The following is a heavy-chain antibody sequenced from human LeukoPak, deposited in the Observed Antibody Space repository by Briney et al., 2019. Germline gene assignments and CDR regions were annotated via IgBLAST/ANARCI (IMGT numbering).Heavy chain of an antibody. Sequence: ASVKVSCKASGGTFSSYAISWVRQAPGQGLEWMGGIIPIFGTANYAQKFQGRVTITTDESTSTAYMELSSLRSEDTAVYYCAREYSADYYYYYMDVWGKGTTVTVSS. V-gene: IGHV1-69*05. CDR1: GGTFSSYA. J-gene: IGHJ6*03. CDR2: IIPIFGTA. D-gene: IGHD5-12*01. CDR3: AREYSADYYYYYMDV.